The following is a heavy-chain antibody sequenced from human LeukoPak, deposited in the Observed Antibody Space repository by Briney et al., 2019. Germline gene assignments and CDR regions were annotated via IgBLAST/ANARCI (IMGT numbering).Heavy chain of an antibody. J-gene: IGHJ6*03. V-gene: IGHV3-21*01. CDR2: ISSSSSYI. CDR3: ARVTDYGYGMDV. Sequence: GGSLRLSCSASGFSFSTDSMSWVRQAPGKGLEWVSSISSSSSYIYYADSVKGRFTISRDNAKNSLYLQMNSLRAEDTAVYYCARVTDYGYGMDVWGKGTTVTVSS. D-gene: IGHD4/OR15-4a*01. CDR1: GFSFSTDS.